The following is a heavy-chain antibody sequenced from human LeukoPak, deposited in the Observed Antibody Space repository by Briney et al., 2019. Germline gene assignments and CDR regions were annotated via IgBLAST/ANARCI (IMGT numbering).Heavy chain of an antibody. CDR3: ARLPYYDSRGPYFDY. CDR2: IYPGDSGT. Sequence: GESLKISCKGSGYTFSSNWIGWVRQMPGKGLEWMGIIYPGDSGTRYSPSFQGQVTISADKSISTAYLQWSSLKASDTAMYYCARLPYYDSRGPYFDYWGQGTLVTVSS. CDR1: GYTFSSNW. J-gene: IGHJ4*02. D-gene: IGHD3-22*01. V-gene: IGHV5-51*01.